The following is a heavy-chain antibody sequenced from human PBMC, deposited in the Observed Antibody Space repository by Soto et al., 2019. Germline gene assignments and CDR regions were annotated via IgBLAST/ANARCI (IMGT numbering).Heavy chain of an antibody. CDR2: ISGSGDST. D-gene: IGHD4-17*01. CDR1: GFTFSTYA. CDR3: ARPRGYGVFDAYDI. Sequence: GGSLRLSCAASGFTFSTYAMSWVRQAPGKGLEWVSAISGSGDSTYSADSVRGRFTIPRDNSINTLYLQMNNLGYEDTAVYYCARPRGYGVFDAYDIWGQGTMVTVSS. J-gene: IGHJ3*02. V-gene: IGHV3-23*01.